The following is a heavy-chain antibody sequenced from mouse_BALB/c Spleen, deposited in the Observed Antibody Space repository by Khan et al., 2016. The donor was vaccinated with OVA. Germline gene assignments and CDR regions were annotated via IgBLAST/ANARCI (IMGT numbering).Heavy chain of an antibody. J-gene: IGHJ2*01. V-gene: IGHV1-81*01. D-gene: IGHD2-3*01. CDR2: FYPGSDNA. Sequence: QVQLQQSGPELVKPGASVKMSCKASGYTFTYYVITWVKQRTGQGLVWIGEFYPGSDNAYYNARFKGQATLTADKSSNTTHMQLSSLTYYVSAVDSGTSGDGYYVCLNYWGQGTTLTVSS. CDR3: TSGDGYYVCLNY. CDR1: GYTFTYYV.